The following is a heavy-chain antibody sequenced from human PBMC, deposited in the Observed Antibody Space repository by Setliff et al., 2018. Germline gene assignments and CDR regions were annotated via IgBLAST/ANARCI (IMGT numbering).Heavy chain of an antibody. J-gene: IGHJ4*02. CDR3: IRPQTPDDDHSSGYYGF. CDR2: IRAKVSDYAT. CDR1: GFTFTADG. Sequence: GGSLRLSCATSGFTFTADGLHWVRQAPGKGLEWVGRIRAKVSDYATAYAASLKGRFTISGDDSKNTAYLQMNSLETEDTALYYCIRPQTPDDDHSSGYYGFWGQGTPVTVAS. D-gene: IGHD3-22*01. V-gene: IGHV3-73*01.